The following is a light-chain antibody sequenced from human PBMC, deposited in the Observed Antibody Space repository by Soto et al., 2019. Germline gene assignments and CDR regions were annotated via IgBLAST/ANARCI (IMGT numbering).Light chain of an antibody. CDR1: SSDIGGFYY. V-gene: IGLV2-14*01. Sequence: QSVLTQPASVSGSPGQSITISCTGTSSDIGGFYYVSWYQHHPGKDPKLMIYQVSNRPSGVSNRFSGSKSGNTDSLTISGLQAEVEAHYFCISYSSSSTFYVFGAGTQGPVL. CDR3: ISYSSSSTFYV. CDR2: QVS. J-gene: IGLJ1*01.